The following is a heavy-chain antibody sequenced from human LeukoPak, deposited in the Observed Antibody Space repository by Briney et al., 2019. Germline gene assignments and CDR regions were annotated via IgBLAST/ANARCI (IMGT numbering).Heavy chain of an antibody. CDR3: ARVYYDSSGYAGPFDY. J-gene: IGHJ4*02. CDR2: IYSGGST. D-gene: IGHD3-22*01. CDR1: GITFSSYA. V-gene: IGHV3-66*01. Sequence: GGSLRLSCAASGITFSSYAMHWVRQAPGKGLEWVSVIYSGGSTYYADSVKGRFTISRDNSKNTLYLQMNSLRAEDTAVYYCARVYYDSSGYAGPFDYWGQGTLVTVSS.